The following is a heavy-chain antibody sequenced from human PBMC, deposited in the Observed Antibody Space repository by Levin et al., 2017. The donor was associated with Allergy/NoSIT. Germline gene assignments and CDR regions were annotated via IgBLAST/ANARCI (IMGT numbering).Heavy chain of an antibody. D-gene: IGHD6-13*01. CDR2: IYPTDSDT. J-gene: IGHJ4*02. CDR3: ARALTGYYISWYLDF. Sequence: GESLKISCKASGYTFTSYWIGWVRQMPGKGLEWMGIIYPTDSDTKYSPSFQGQVTISADKSISTAYLQWSSLKASDTAMYYCARALTGYYISWYLDFWGQGTLVTVSS. V-gene: IGHV5-51*01. CDR1: GYTFTSYW.